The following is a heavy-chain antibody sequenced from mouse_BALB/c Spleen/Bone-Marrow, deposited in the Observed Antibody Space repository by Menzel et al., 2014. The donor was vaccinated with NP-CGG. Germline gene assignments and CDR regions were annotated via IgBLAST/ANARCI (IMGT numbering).Heavy chain of an antibody. CDR2: INPYNGGS. J-gene: IGHJ3*01. CDR3: AREGYGSSYGFAY. Sequence: VQLQQSGPELVKPGASMKISCKASGYSFAGYTMNWVKQGHGKNPEWIGLINPYNGGSSYNQKFKGKATLTVDKSSSTAYMELLSLTSEDSAVYYCAREGYGSSYGFAYWGQGTLVTVSA. D-gene: IGHD1-1*01. CDR1: GYSFAGYT. V-gene: IGHV1-26*01.